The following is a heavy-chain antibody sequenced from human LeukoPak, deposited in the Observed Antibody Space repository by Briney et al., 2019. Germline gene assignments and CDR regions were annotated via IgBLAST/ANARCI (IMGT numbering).Heavy chain of an antibody. CDR3: ARVAGARDWYFDL. J-gene: IGHJ2*01. D-gene: IGHD6-19*01. V-gene: IGHV4-39*07. Sequence: SETLSLTCTVSGGSISSSSYYWGWIRQPPGKGLEWIGSIYYSGSTYYNPSLKSRVTISVDTSKNQFSLKLSSVTAADTAVYYCARVAGARDWYFDLWGRGTLVTVSS. CDR2: IYYSGST. CDR1: GGSISSSSYY.